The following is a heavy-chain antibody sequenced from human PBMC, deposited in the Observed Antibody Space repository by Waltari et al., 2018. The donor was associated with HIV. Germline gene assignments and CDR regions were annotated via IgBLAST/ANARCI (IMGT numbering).Heavy chain of an antibody. J-gene: IGHJ4*02. V-gene: IGHV4-59*01. CDR1: GGSISNYY. CDR2: IYYTGST. Sequence: QVQLQESGPGLVKPSETLSLICTVSGGSISNYYWGWIRQPPGKGLEWIGYIYYTGSTHYNPSLKSRVTISVDTSKNQFSLKLTSVTAADTAQYYCARYSSAWTGFDYWGQGTLVTVSS. CDR3: ARYSSAWTGFDY. D-gene: IGHD6-19*01.